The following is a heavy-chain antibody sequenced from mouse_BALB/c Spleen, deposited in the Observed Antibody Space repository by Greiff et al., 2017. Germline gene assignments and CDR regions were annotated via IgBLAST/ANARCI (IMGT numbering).Heavy chain of an antibody. D-gene: IGHD1-1*02. CDR2: ISSGGGST. J-gene: IGHJ1*01. V-gene: IGHV5-12-1*01. CDR3: ARRGDYDWYFEV. CDR1: GFAFSSYD. Sequence: EVMLVESGGGLVKPGGSLKLSCAASGFAFSSYDMSWVRQTPEKRLEWVAYISSGGGSTYYPDTVKGRFTISRDNAKNTLYLQMSSLKSEDTAMYYCARRGDYDWYFEVWGAGTTVTVSS.